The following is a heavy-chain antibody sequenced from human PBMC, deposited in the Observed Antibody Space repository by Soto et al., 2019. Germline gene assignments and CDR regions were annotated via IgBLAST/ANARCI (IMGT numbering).Heavy chain of an antibody. Sequence: SETLSLTCAVYGGSFSGYNWSWIRQPPGKGLEWIGEINHSGSTNYNPSLKSRVTISVDTSKNQFSLKLSSVTAADTAVYYCARAYTINRPFDYWGQGTLVTVSS. V-gene: IGHV4-34*01. J-gene: IGHJ4*02. CDR1: GGSFSGYN. CDR2: INHSGST. D-gene: IGHD5-12*01. CDR3: ARAYTINRPFDY.